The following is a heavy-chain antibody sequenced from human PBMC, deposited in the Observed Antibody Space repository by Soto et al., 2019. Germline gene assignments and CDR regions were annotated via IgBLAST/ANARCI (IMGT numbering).Heavy chain of an antibody. V-gene: IGHV4-31*03. Sequence: QVQLQESGPGLVKPSQTLSLTCTVSGGSIRSGGYYWSWIRQHPGKGLEWIGYFYYSGNTYYNPSLKSRLTISGDTSKNQFSLNLSSVTAADTAVYYCARAMGAINYFGYWGQGTLVTVSS. CDR1: GGSIRSGGYY. D-gene: IGHD1-26*01. CDR3: ARAMGAINYFGY. CDR2: FYYSGNT. J-gene: IGHJ4*02.